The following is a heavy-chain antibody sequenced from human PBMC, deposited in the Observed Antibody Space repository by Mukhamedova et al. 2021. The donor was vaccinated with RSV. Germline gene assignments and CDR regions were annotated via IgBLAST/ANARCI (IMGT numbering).Heavy chain of an antibody. CDR3: VGLQWFGKFYFDY. CDR2: IFSGASGST. Sequence: WEGLEWIATIFSGASGSTYYNPSLKSRVTISVDPSKNQFSLDLRSVTAADTAVYYWVGLQWFGKFYFDYWGQGSQVTVSS. D-gene: IGHD3-10*01. V-gene: IGHV4-39*01. J-gene: IGHJ4*02.